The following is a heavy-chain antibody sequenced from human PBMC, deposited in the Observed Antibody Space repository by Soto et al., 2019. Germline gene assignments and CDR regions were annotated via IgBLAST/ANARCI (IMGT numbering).Heavy chain of an antibody. Sequence: QVQLVQSGAEVKKPGSSVKVSCKASGGTFSSYAISWVRQAPGQGLEWMGGIIPIFGTANYAQKFQGRVTSTADEATSTAYMELSSLRSEDTAVYFCAREGYCSGGSCYYYGMDVWGQGTTVTVSS. V-gene: IGHV1-69*01. CDR1: GGTFSSYA. J-gene: IGHJ6*02. CDR2: IIPIFGTA. D-gene: IGHD2-15*01. CDR3: AREGYCSGGSCYYYGMDV.